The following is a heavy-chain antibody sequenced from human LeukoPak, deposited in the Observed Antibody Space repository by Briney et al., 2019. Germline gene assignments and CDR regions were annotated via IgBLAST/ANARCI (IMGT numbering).Heavy chain of an antibody. Sequence: GGSLRLSCAASGFTVTSTYMSWGRQAPGKGLEWVSVLYSGGSTYYADSVKGRFTMSRDNPKNTLYLQMNSLRAEDTAVYYCASGLGYSSGYWPSFDYWGQGTLVTVSS. D-gene: IGHD3-22*01. V-gene: IGHV3-53*01. CDR3: ASGLGYSSGYWPSFDY. CDR1: GFTVTSTY. J-gene: IGHJ4*02. CDR2: LYSGGST.